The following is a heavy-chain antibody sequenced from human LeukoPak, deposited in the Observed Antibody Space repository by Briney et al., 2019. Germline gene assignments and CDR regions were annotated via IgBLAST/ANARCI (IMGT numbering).Heavy chain of an antibody. V-gene: IGHV4-59*01. Sequence: SETLSLTCTVSGGSITTYYWTWIRQPPGKGLEWIGHIHHSGGTNFNPSLKSRVTISLDTSKNRLSLKLTSVTAADTAIYFCARVGYSSGWYPFDYWGQGTLVTVSS. J-gene: IGHJ4*02. CDR3: ARVGYSSGWYPFDY. D-gene: IGHD6-19*01. CDR2: IHHSGGT. CDR1: GGSITTYY.